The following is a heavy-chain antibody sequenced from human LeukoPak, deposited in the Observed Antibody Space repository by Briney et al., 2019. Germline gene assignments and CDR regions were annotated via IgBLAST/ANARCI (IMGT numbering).Heavy chain of an antibody. CDR1: GFTFSYYW. CDR2: IKQDGSEK. Sequence: GGSLRLSCAASGFTFSYYWMTWVRQAPGKGLEWVANIKQDGSEKYYVDSVKGRFTISRDNAKNSLYLQMNSLRAEDTAVFYCANSMTRFNAFDIWGQGTTVTVSS. V-gene: IGHV3-7*01. D-gene: IGHD4-11*01. J-gene: IGHJ3*02. CDR3: ANSMTRFNAFDI.